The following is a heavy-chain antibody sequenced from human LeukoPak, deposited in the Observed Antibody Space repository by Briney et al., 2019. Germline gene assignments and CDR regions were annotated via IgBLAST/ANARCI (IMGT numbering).Heavy chain of an antibody. CDR2: INHSGST. CDR3: ARFYRVAGLFDY. D-gene: IGHD6-19*01. CDR1: GGSFSGYY. J-gene: IGHJ4*02. Sequence: PSETLSLTCAVYGGSFSGYYWSWIRQPPGKGLEWIGEINHSGSTNYNPSLKSRVTISVDTSKNQFSLKLSSVTAADTAVYYCARFYRVAGLFDYWGQGTLVTVSS. V-gene: IGHV4-34*01.